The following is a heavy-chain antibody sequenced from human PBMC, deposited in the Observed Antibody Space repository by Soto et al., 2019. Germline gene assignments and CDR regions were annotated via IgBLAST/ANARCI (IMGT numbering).Heavy chain of an antibody. CDR3: ARDQDEGAAAYPTYYYYGMDV. V-gene: IGHV6-1*01. Sequence: QVQLQQSGPGLLKPSQTLSLTCAISGDSVSSNSAAWNWIRQSPSRGLEWLGRTYYRSKWYSDFALSVKSRITINPDTSKNQFSLHLNSVTPEDTAVYFCARDQDEGAAAYPTYYYYGMDVWGQVTTVTVSS. J-gene: IGHJ6*02. D-gene: IGHD1-26*01. CDR2: TYYRSKWYS. CDR1: GDSVSSNSAA.